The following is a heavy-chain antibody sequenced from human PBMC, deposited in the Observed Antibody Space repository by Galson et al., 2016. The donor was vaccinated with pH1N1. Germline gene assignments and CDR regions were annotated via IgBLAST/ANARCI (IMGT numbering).Heavy chain of an antibody. CDR1: GFSLSTSGVG. CDR2: IYWDDDK. D-gene: IGHD4-17*01. J-gene: IGHJ4*02. V-gene: IGHV2-5*02. Sequence: PALVKPTQTLTLTCTFSGFSLSTSGVGVGWIRQPPGKALEWLALIYWDDDKRYSPSLKSRLTITKDTSKNQVFLTMTNMDPVDTATYYCARNGYGDYVGYFGYWGQGTLVTVSS. CDR3: ARNGYGDYVGYFGY.